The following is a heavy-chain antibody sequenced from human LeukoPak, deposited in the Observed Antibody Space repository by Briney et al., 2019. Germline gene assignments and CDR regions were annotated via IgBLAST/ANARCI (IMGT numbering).Heavy chain of an antibody. CDR2: IYYSGKT. V-gene: IGHV4-39*01. CDR1: GGSISSYY. J-gene: IGHJ4*02. Sequence: PSETLFLTCTVSGGSISSYYWSWIRQPPGKGLEWIGSIYYSGKTYYSPSLKSRVTISVDTSKNQFSLKLSSVTAADRAVYYCARHRTDTFIVTTTNYFDYWGQGTLLTVSS. CDR3: ARHRTDTFIVTTTNYFDY. D-gene: IGHD5-12*01.